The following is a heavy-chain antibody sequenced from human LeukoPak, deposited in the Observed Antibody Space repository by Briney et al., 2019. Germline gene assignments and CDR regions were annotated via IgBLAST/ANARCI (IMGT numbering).Heavy chain of an antibody. D-gene: IGHD2-21*01. V-gene: IGHV3-74*01. CDR2: ISSDGRDR. J-gene: IGHJ4*02. CDR1: GLTLSGYW. CDR3: GRDVEGPRAFDY. Sequence: GGSLRLSCAASGLTLSGYWMPWVRQVPGKGLMWVTGISSDGRDRRYADSVKGRFTISRDNARNTLYLQMNSLRDEDSGIYYCGRDVEGPRAFDYWGQGTLVTVS.